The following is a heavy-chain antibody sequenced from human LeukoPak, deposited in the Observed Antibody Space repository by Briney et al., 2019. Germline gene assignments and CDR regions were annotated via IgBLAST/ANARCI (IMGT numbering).Heavy chain of an antibody. CDR2: IYSGGST. Sequence: GGSLRLSCAASGFTVSSNYMSWVRQAPGKGLEWVSVIYSGGSTYYADSVKGRFTIPRDNSKNTLYLQMNSLRAEDTAVYYCARYYYDSSGYYTFDYWGQGTLVTVSS. CDR3: ARYYYDSSGYYTFDY. V-gene: IGHV3-66*01. J-gene: IGHJ4*02. CDR1: GFTVSSNY. D-gene: IGHD3-22*01.